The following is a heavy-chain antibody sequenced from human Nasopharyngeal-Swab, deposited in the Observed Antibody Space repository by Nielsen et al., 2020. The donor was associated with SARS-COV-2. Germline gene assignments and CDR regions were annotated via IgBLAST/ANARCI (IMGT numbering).Heavy chain of an antibody. J-gene: IGHJ6*02. V-gene: IGHV5-10-1*01. CDR1: GYSFSSYW. D-gene: IGHD3-10*01. Sequence: GESLKISCKGSGYSFSSYWISWVHQMPGKGLEWMGIIDPSDSYSNYSPSFQGHVTISVDKSLSTAFLQWSSLKASDTAVYYCARRSFYYGSGTVRGMDVWGQGTTVTVSS. CDR2: IDPSDSYS. CDR3: ARRSFYYGSGTVRGMDV.